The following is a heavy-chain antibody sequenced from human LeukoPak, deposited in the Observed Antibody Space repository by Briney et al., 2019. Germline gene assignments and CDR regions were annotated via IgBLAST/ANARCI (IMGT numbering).Heavy chain of an antibody. V-gene: IGHV3-23*01. Sequence: GGSLRLSCAASGFTFSSYAMSWVRQAPGKGLEWVSAISGSGGSTYYADSVKGRFTISRDNSKNTLYLQMNSLRAEDTAVYYCAKRGDTGPYSSSWSYGPFDYWGQGTLVTVSS. CDR1: GFTFSSYA. D-gene: IGHD6-13*01. CDR2: ISGSGGST. CDR3: AKRGDTGPYSSSWSYGPFDY. J-gene: IGHJ4*02.